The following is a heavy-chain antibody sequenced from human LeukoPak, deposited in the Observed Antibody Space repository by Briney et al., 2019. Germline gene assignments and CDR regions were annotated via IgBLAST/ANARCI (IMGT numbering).Heavy chain of an antibody. V-gene: IGHV4-59*01. CDR3: AREQSHGYNSRALDY. Sequence: SETLSLTCTVSGGSISSYYWSWIRQPPGKGLERIGYINHSGSTNYNPSLKSRVTISVDTSKNQFSLKLSSVTAADTAVYYCAREQSHGYNSRALDYWGQGTLVTVSS. CDR2: INHSGST. CDR1: GGSISSYY. D-gene: IGHD5-24*01. J-gene: IGHJ4*02.